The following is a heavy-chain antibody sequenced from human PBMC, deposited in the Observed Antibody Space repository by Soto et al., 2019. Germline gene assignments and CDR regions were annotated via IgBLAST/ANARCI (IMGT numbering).Heavy chain of an antibody. CDR2: ISAYDGDT. J-gene: IGHJ4*02. CDR3: AREVRGVKPLDY. V-gene: IGHV1-18*01. CDR1: GFTFTSYG. D-gene: IGHD3-10*01. Sequence: ASVKVSCKVSGFTFTSYGISWVRQAPGQGLEWMGWISAYDGDTNSVQRLQGRVTMTTDTSTSTAYMELRSLRSDDTAVYFCAREVRGVKPLDYWGQGTLVTVSS.